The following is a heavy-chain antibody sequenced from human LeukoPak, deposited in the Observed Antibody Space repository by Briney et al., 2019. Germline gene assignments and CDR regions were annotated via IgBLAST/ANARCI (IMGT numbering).Heavy chain of an antibody. D-gene: IGHD3-10*01. V-gene: IGHV1-18*01. CDR3: ARGDYYGSGNYYKKTVDF. CDR2: ISAYNGNT. Sequence: ASVKVSCKASGYTFTSYAMNWVRQAPGQGLEWMGWISAYNGNTNYAQKLQGRVTMTTDTSTSTAYMELRSLRSDDTAVYFCARGDYYGSGNYYKKTVDFWGQGTLVTVSS. J-gene: IGHJ4*02. CDR1: GYTFTSYA.